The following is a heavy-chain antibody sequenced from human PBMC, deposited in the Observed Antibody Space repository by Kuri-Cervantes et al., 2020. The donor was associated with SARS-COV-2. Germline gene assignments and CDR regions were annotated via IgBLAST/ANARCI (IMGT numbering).Heavy chain of an antibody. V-gene: IGHV4-34*01. CDR2: INHSGST. D-gene: IGHD3-10*01. J-gene: IGHJ5*02. CDR1: GGSFSGYY. Sequence: SETLSLTCAVYGGSFSGYYWSWIRQPPGKGLEWIGEINHSGSTNYNPSLKSRVTISVDTSKNQFSLKLTSVTAADTAVYYCARVVTMIRGVGWFDPWGQGTRVTVSS. CDR3: ARVVTMIRGVGWFDP.